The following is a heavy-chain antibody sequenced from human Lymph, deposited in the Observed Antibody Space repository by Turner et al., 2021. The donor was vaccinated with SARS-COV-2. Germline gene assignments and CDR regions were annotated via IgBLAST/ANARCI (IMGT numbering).Heavy chain of an antibody. Sequence: EVQLVESGGGLVQPGSSLRLSCAASGFTFYDYAMHWVRQAPGKGLEWVSGISWNSGTIGYADSVKGRFTISRDNAKNSLYLQMNSLRAEDTALYYCAKGHTSSSGWYVRGFDYWGQGTLVTVSS. V-gene: IGHV3-9*01. J-gene: IGHJ4*02. CDR3: AKGHTSSSGWYVRGFDY. CDR1: GFTFYDYA. D-gene: IGHD6-19*01. CDR2: ISWNSGTI.